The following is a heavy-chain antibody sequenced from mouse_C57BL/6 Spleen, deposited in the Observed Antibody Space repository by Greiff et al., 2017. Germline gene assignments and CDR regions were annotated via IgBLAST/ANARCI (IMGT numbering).Heavy chain of an antibody. CDR3: ARRGYSNPYAMDY. CDR1: GYAFTNYL. CDR2: INPGSGGT. J-gene: IGHJ4*01. Sequence: QVQLQQSGAELVRPGTSVKVSCKASGYAFTNYLIEWVKQRPGQGLEWIGVINPGSGGTNYNEKFKGKATLTADKSSSTAYMQLSSLTSDDSAVYFCARRGYSNPYAMDYWGQGTSVTVSS. D-gene: IGHD2-5*01. V-gene: IGHV1-54*01.